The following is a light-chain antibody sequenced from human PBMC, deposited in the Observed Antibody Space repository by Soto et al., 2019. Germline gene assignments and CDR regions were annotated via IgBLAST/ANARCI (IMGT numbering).Light chain of an antibody. CDR3: QQYNNWPLT. CDR1: QGVSSN. Sequence: EIVMTQSPVTLSVSPGERATLSCRASQGVSSNLAWYQQKPGQTPRLLIYGASTSATGIPARFSGSGSGTEFTLTISSLQSEDLADYYCQQYNNWPLTFGGGTKVEIK. CDR2: GAS. V-gene: IGKV3-15*01. J-gene: IGKJ4*01.